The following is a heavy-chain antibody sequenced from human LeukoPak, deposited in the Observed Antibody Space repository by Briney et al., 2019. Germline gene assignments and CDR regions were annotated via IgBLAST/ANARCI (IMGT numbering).Heavy chain of an antibody. D-gene: IGHD3-22*01. CDR3: ARHAHDSSVY. J-gene: IGHJ4*02. V-gene: IGHV4-34*01. CDR1: GGSFSGYY. Sequence: SETLSLTCAVYGGSFSGYYWSWIRQPPGKGLEWIGEINHSGSTNYNPSLKSRVTISVDTSKNQFSLKLSSVTAADTAVYYCARHAHDSSVYWGQGTLVTVSS. CDR2: INHSGST.